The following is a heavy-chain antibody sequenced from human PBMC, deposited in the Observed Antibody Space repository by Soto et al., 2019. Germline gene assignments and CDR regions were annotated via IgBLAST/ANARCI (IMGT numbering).Heavy chain of an antibody. CDR2: INHSGST. CDR1: GGSFRGYY. Sequence: SETLSLTCAVYGGSFRGYYWSWIRQPPGKGLEWIGEINHSGSTNYNPSLKSRVTISVDTSKNQFSLKLSSVTAADTAVYYCARGLYSSSSGDWFDPWGQGTLVTVSS. D-gene: IGHD6-6*01. J-gene: IGHJ5*02. V-gene: IGHV4-34*01. CDR3: ARGLYSSSSGDWFDP.